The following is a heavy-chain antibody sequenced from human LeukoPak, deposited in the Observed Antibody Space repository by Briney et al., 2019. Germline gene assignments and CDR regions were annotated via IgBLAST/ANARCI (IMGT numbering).Heavy chain of an antibody. CDR2: FDPEDGET. CDR1: GYTLTELS. V-gene: IGHV1-24*01. D-gene: IGHD4-11*01. J-gene: IGHJ4*02. CDR3: ARAPLGGHDYSNNDPGRFDY. Sequence: GASVKVSCKVSGYTLTELSMHWVRQAPGKGLEWMGGFDPEDGETIYAQKFQGRVTMTEDTSTDTAYMELSSLRSEDTAVYYCARAPLGGHDYSNNDPGRFDYWGQGTLVTVSS.